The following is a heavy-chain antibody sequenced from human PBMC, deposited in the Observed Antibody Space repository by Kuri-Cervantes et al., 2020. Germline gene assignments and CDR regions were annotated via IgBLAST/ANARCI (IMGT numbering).Heavy chain of an antibody. CDR1: GYTFTSYA. Sequence: ASVKVSCKASGYTFTSYAMNWVRQAPGQGLEWMGWINTNTGNPTYAQGFTGRFVFSLDTSVSTAYLQISSLKAEDTALYYCAKDRHSSGWASGYDAFDIWGQGTLVTVSS. J-gene: IGHJ3*02. CDR3: AKDRHSSGWASGYDAFDI. V-gene: IGHV7-4-1*02. D-gene: IGHD6-19*01. CDR2: INTNTGNP.